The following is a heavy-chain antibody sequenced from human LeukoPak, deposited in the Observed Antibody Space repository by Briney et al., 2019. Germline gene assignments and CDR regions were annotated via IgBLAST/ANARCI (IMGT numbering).Heavy chain of an antibody. V-gene: IGHV4-30-2*01. Sequence: SETLSLTCAVYGGSFSGYSWSWIRQPPGKGLEWIGYIYHSGSTYYNPSLKSRVTISVDRSKNQFSLKLSSVTAADTAVYYCASNYYDSSGYPPLYYYYGMDVWGQGTTVTVSS. J-gene: IGHJ6*02. CDR3: ASNYYDSSGYPPLYYYYGMDV. D-gene: IGHD3-22*01. CDR1: GGSFSGYS. CDR2: IYHSGST.